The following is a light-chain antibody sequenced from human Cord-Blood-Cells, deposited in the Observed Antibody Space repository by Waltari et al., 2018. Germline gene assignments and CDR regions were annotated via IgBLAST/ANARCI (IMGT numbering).Light chain of an antibody. V-gene: IGLV1-47*01. Sequence: QSVLTQPPSASGTRGQRVTSSCSGSSSNIGRHYGYGHPQLPGTAPKYLIYRNNQRTSGFPARFSGSKSGTSASLAISGLRSEDEADYYCAAWDDSLSGLFGGGTKLTVL. CDR2: RNN. CDR1: SSNIGRHY. CDR3: AAWDDSLSGL. J-gene: IGLJ2*01.